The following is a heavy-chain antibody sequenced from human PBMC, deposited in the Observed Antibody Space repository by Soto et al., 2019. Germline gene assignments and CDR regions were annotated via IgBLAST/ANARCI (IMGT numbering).Heavy chain of an antibody. J-gene: IGHJ4*02. D-gene: IGHD3-16*01. CDR1: GVTFISYA. V-gene: IGHV3-23*01. CDR2: ISGSGGST. CDR3: AKDVASWAGLVVDY. Sequence: GGFLRLSCAASGVTFISYAMSWVRQAPGKGLEWVSAISGSGGSTYYADSVKGRFTISRDNSKNTLYLQMNSLRAEDTAVYYCAKDVASWAGLVVDYWGQGTLVTVSS.